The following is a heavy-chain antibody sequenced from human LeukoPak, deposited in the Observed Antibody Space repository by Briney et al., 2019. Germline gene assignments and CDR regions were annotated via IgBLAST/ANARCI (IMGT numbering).Heavy chain of an antibody. Sequence: PSETLSLTCAVYGGSLSGYYWSWIRQPPGKGLEWIGEINHSGSTNYNPSLKSRVTISVDTSKNQFSLKLSSVTAADTAVYYCARGGIGVQGVIDYWGQGTLVTVSS. D-gene: IGHD3-10*01. J-gene: IGHJ4*02. CDR2: INHSGST. CDR3: ARGGIGVQGVIDY. CDR1: GGSLSGYY. V-gene: IGHV4-34*01.